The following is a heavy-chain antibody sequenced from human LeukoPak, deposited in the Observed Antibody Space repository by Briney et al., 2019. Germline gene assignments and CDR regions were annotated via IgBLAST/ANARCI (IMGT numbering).Heavy chain of an antibody. V-gene: IGHV4-39*07. D-gene: IGHD3-10*01. CDR2: IYYSGST. Sequence: SETLSLTCTVSGGSISSSSYYWGWIRQPPGKGLEWIGSIYYSGSTYYNPSLKSRVTISVDTSKNQFSLKLSSVTAADTAVYYCARVGRTMVRGVIAYYYMDVWGKGTTVTVSS. J-gene: IGHJ6*03. CDR1: GGSISSSSYY. CDR3: ARVGRTMVRGVIAYYYMDV.